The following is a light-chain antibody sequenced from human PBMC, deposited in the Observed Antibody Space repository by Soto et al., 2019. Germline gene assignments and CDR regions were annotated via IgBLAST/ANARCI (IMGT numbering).Light chain of an antibody. J-gene: IGKJ1*01. CDR2: DAS. V-gene: IGKV3-20*01. CDR3: QQYLTSPKT. CDR1: QTVRNNY. Sequence: EFVLTQSPGTLSLSPGERATLSCRASQTVRNNYLAWYQQKPGQAPRLLIYDASSRATGIPARFSGSGSGTEFTLTISSLQSEDFAVYYCQQYLTSPKTFAQGTKVDIK.